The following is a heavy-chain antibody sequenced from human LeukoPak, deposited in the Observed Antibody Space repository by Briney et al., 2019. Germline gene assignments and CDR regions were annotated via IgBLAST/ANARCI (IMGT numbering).Heavy chain of an antibody. Sequence: GGSLRLSCAASGFTFSDYGMNWVRQVPGKGLEWVSVINDRGNDILYADSVKDRFTMSRDNSKNTLYLQLHSLRLNDTALYYCVRDATVGAAYFDLWGQGVQVTVSS. J-gene: IGHJ5*02. CDR3: VRDATVGAAYFDL. CDR2: INDRGNDI. D-gene: IGHD2-15*01. CDR1: GFTFSDYG. V-gene: IGHV3-23*01.